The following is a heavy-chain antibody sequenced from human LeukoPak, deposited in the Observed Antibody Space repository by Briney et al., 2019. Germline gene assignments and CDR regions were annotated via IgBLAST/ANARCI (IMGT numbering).Heavy chain of an antibody. V-gene: IGHV4-39*07. CDR1: GGSISSSSHF. J-gene: IGHJ6*03. D-gene: IGHD3-16*01. Sequence: NPSETLSLTCTVSGGSISSSSHFWGWIRQPPGKGLEWIGSIYYSGSTKYNPSLESRVTISVDTSKNQFSLKLSSVTAADTAVYYCVGGPSSGDYYYMDVWGKGTTVTVSS. CDR3: VGGPSSGDYYYMDV. CDR2: IYYSGST.